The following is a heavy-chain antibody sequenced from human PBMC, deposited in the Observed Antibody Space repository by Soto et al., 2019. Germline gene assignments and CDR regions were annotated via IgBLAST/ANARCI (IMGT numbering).Heavy chain of an antibody. J-gene: IGHJ4*02. D-gene: IGHD5-18*01. V-gene: IGHV3-33*01. Sequence: QVQLVESGGGVVQPGRSLRLSCAASGFTVTSYAMHWVRQAPGKGPEWVAVIWYDGDNKYYADSVKGRFTISRDNSKNTLYLQMNSLRAEETAVYYCVRDIDRYSYGLDYWGQGTLVTVSS. CDR3: VRDIDRYSYGLDY. CDR2: IWYDGDNK. CDR1: GFTVTSYA.